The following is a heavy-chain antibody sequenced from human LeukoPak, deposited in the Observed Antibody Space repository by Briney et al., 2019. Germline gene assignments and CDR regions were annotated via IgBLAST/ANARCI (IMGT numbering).Heavy chain of an antibody. CDR3: AREGLGGGIFDY. CDR1: GGTFSSYA. Sequence: ASVKVSCKASGGTFSSYAISWVRQAPGQGLEWMGGIIPISGTANYAQKFQGRVTITTDESTSTAYMELSSLRSEGTAVYYCAREGLGGGIFDYWGQGTLVTVSS. CDR2: IIPISGTA. V-gene: IGHV1-69*05. J-gene: IGHJ4*02. D-gene: IGHD3-10*01.